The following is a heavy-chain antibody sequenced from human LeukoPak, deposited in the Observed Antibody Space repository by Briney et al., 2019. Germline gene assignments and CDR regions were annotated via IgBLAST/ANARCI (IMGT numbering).Heavy chain of an antibody. Sequence: SQTLSLTCTVSGDSISSGDHYWSWIRKPPGKGLEWIGNIHYRGSTYYNPSLKSRVIISGDMSKNQFSLSLNSLTAADSAVYYCARAAAGTNTYYYFDYWGQGTLVTVSS. J-gene: IGHJ4*02. CDR2: IHYRGST. D-gene: IGHD5-12*01. CDR3: ARAAAGTNTYYYFDY. V-gene: IGHV4-30-4*01. CDR1: GDSISSGDHY.